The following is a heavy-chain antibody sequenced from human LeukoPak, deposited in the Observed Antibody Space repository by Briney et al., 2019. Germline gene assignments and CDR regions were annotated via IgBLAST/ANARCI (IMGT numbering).Heavy chain of an antibody. Sequence: SETLSLTCTVSGGSISSSSYYWSWIRQPPGKGLEWIGYIYYSGSTNYNPSLKSRVTISVDTSKNQFSLKLSSVTAADTAVYYCARAAYYYDSSGYYDYWGQGTLVTVSS. J-gene: IGHJ4*02. CDR3: ARAAYYYDSSGYYDY. CDR1: GGSISSSSYY. V-gene: IGHV4-61*01. CDR2: IYYSGST. D-gene: IGHD3-22*01.